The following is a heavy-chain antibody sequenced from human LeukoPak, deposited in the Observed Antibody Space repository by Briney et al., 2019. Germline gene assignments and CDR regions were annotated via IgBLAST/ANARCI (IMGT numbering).Heavy chain of an antibody. CDR2: INPNSGGT. D-gene: IGHD5-18*01. CDR3: ARHGLPTLFDY. Sequence: ASVKVSCKASGYTFTSYGISWVRQAPGQGLEWMGWINPNSGGTNYAQKFQGRVTMTRDTSISTAYMELSRLRSDDTAVYYCARHGLPTLFDYWGQGTLVTVSS. V-gene: IGHV1-2*02. CDR1: GYTFTSYG. J-gene: IGHJ4*02.